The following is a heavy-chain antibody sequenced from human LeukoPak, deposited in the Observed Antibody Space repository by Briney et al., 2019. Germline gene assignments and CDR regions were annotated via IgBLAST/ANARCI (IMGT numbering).Heavy chain of an antibody. V-gene: IGHV1-2*06. D-gene: IGHD4-11*01. J-gene: IGHJ5*02. CDR2: INPNSGDT. CDR3: ARERSQDYSNYFNWFDP. Sequence: ASVKVSCKASGYTFTAYYIHWVRQAPGQGLEWMGRINPNSGDTNYAQKFQGRVTMTRDTSISTAYMELSRLRSDDTAVYYCARERSQDYSNYFNWFDPWGQGTLVTVSS. CDR1: GYTFTAYY.